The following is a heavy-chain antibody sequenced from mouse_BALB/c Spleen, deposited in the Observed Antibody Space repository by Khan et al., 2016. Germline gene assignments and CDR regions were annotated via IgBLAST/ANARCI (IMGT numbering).Heavy chain of an antibody. D-gene: IGHD3-1*01. CDR3: ATGTSGYWYYFDY. CDR2: IHYSGST. V-gene: IGHV3-1*02. CDR1: GYSIPSHYS. J-gene: IGHJ2*01. Sequence: EVQLQESGPDLVKPSQSLSLTCTVTGYSIPSHYSWHWIRHFPGNKLEWMGYIHYSGSTNYNPSLKSRISITRDTSKNQFFMQLTSVTSEDTATYVCATGTSGYWYYFDYWGQGTTLTVSS.